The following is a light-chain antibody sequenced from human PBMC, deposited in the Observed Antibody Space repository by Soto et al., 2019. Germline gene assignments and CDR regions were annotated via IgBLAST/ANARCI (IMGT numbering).Light chain of an antibody. Sequence: DIQMTQSPSSLSASVGDRVTITCRASQDISNHLAWYQQKPGKGPKLLIYGASTLHSGVPSRFSGGGSGTDFTLTISRLEPEDFAVYYCQQYGYSPITFGQGTRLEIK. CDR2: GAS. CDR3: QQYGYSPIT. V-gene: IGKV1-27*01. J-gene: IGKJ5*01. CDR1: QDISNH.